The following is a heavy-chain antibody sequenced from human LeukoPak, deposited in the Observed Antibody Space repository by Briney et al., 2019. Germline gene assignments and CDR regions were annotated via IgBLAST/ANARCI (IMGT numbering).Heavy chain of an antibody. CDR1: GFTFGDYA. CDR3: AKDSLWFGELSGY. Sequence: PGGSLRLSCTASGFTFGDYAMSWVRQAPGKGLEWVAVISYDGSNKYYADSVKGRFTISRDNSKNTLYLQMNSLRAEDTAVYYCAKDSLWFGELSGYWGQGTLVTVSS. D-gene: IGHD3-10*01. CDR2: ISYDGSNK. V-gene: IGHV3-30*04. J-gene: IGHJ4*02.